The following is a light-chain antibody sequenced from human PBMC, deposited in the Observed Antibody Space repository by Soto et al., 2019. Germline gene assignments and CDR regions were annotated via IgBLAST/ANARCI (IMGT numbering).Light chain of an antibody. J-gene: IGKJ1*01. CDR3: QQRSSRLWT. CDR1: QSVRSS. CDR2: DAS. V-gene: IGKV3-11*01. Sequence: EIVLTQSPATLSLSPGERATLSCRASQSVRSSLAWYQQKPGQAPRLLIYDASNRATGIPARFSGSGSGTDFTLTISSLEPEDFAVYYCQQRSSRLWTFGQGTKVEIK.